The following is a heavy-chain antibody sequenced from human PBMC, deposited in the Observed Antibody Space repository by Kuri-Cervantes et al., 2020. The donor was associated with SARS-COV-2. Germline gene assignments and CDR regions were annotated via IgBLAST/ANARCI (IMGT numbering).Heavy chain of an antibody. D-gene: IGHD6-13*01. CDR3: ARDPYSSSWHRYYYDMDG. J-gene: IGHJ6*02. CDR2: ISSSSSYI. CDR1: GFTFISYS. Sequence: GESLRLSCAPSGFTFISYSMNWVRKAPGKGLEWVSSISSSSSYIDYADSVKGRFTISRDNAKNSLYLQMNSLRAEDTAVYYCARDPYSSSWHRYYYDMDGWGQGTTVTVSS. V-gene: IGHV3-21*01.